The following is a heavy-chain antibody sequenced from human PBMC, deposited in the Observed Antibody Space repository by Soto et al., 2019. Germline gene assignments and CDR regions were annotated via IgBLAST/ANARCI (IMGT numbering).Heavy chain of an antibody. CDR2: ISSSSSYI. CDR3: AREGKSSSAEYYFDY. J-gene: IGHJ4*02. CDR1: GFTFSGYS. V-gene: IGHV3-21*01. D-gene: IGHD6-6*01. Sequence: GGSLRLSCAASGFTFSGYSMNWVRQAPGKGLEWVSSISSSSSYIYYADSVKGRFTISRDNAKNSLYLQMNSLRAEDTAVYYCAREGKSSSAEYYFDYWGQGTLVTVSS.